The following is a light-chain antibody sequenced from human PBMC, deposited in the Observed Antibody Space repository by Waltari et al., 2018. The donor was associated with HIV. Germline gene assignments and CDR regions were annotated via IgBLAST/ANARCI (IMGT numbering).Light chain of an antibody. CDR2: DVS. J-gene: IGLJ1*01. CDR3: SSYTNSDTRV. V-gene: IGLV2-14*03. Sequence: QSALTQPASVSGSPGQSIPISCTGTSSDIGRYKFVPWYHQHPGHAPQLTIYDVSNRAPGVSNRFSGSKSGDTASLTISGLQAEDEADYYCSSYTNSDTRVFGTGTKVTVL. CDR1: SSDIGRYKF.